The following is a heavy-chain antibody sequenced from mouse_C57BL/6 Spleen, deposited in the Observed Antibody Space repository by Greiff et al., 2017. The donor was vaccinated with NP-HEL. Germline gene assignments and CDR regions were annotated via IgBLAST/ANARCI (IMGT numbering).Heavy chain of an antibody. V-gene: IGHV5-9*01. CDR1: GFTFSSYT. J-gene: IGHJ1*03. Sequence: EVKVVESGGGLVKPGGSLKLSCAASGFTFSSYTMSWVRQTPEKRLEWVATISGGGGNTYYPDSVKGRFTISRDNAKNTLYLQMSSLRSEDTALYYCARRGYYGSSYGWYFDVWGTGTTVTVSS. D-gene: IGHD1-1*01. CDR3: ARRGYYGSSYGWYFDV. CDR2: ISGGGGNT.